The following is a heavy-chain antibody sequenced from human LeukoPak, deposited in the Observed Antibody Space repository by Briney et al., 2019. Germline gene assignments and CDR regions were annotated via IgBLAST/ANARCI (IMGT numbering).Heavy chain of an antibody. Sequence: ASVKVSCTASGYTFTVYYMHWVRQAPGQGLEWMGWINPNSGGTNYAQKFQGRVTMTRDTSISTAYMELSRLRSDDTAVYYCARDRRYYDSSGYPDAFDIWGQGTMVTVSS. D-gene: IGHD3-22*01. CDR1: GYTFTVYY. V-gene: IGHV1-2*02. CDR3: ARDRRYYDSSGYPDAFDI. J-gene: IGHJ3*02. CDR2: INPNSGGT.